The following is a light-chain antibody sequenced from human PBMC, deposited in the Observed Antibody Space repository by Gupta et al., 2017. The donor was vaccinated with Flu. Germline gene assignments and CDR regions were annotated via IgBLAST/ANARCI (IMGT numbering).Light chain of an antibody. CDR1: QSSDTF. CDR3: QQSSSGPRT. J-gene: IGKJ1*01. Sequence: PLTLSLFTGERATLSCRASQSSDTFGAWYQNKAGQAPRLVIDDASKRATGIPAMCSGSGSGKVFTLTSSSLESEDVAVYYCQQSSSGPRTFGQGTKLEIK. V-gene: IGKV3-11*01. CDR2: DAS.